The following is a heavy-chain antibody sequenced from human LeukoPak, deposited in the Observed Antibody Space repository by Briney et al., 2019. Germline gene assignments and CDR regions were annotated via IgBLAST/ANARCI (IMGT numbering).Heavy chain of an antibody. Sequence: GGSLRLSCAASGFTFNNYAMSWVRQAPGKGLEWVSAISGSGRSTYYADSVKGRFTISRDNSKNTLYLQMNSLRAEDTAVYYCAREGPYDILTGYYYYGMDVWGQGTLVTVSS. J-gene: IGHJ6*02. CDR1: GFTFNNYA. CDR3: AREGPYDILTGYYYYGMDV. CDR2: ISGSGRST. D-gene: IGHD3-9*01. V-gene: IGHV3-23*01.